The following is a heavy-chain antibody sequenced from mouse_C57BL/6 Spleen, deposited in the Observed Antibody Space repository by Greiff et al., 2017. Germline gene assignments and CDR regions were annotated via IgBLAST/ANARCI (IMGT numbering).Heavy chain of an antibody. V-gene: IGHV1-15*01. CDR3: TSSSYYAMDY. CDR1: GYTFTDYE. D-gene: IGHD1-1*01. Sequence: VQLQQSGAELVRPGASVTLSCKASGYTFTDYEMHWVKQTPVHGLEWIGAIDPETGGTAYNQKFKGKAILTADTSSSTAYMELRSLTSEDSAVYYCTSSSYYAMDYWGQGTSVTVSS. J-gene: IGHJ4*01. CDR2: IDPETGGT.